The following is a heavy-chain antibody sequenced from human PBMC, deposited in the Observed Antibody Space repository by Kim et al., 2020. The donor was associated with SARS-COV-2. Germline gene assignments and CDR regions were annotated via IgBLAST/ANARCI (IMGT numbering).Heavy chain of an antibody. D-gene: IGHD3-9*01. J-gene: IGHJ4*02. CDR2: IWNDGSKK. CDR3: ARSSVPTIYYFDY. CDR1: GFPFSTYG. Sequence: GGSLRLSCAPSGFPFSTYGMNWVRQVPGKGLEWVAVIWNDGSKKYYADSVKGRFTISRDNSKKMLYLQMNSLRGEDTAVYYCARSSVPTIYYFDYRGQGTLVTVSS. V-gene: IGHV3-33*08.